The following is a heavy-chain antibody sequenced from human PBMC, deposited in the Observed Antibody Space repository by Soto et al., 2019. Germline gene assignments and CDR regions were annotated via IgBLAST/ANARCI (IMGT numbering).Heavy chain of an antibody. CDR3: ATYGWGMDV. Sequence: SETLSLTCSVSGGSISSSNYYWGWIRHPPGKGLEFIGSIYSGGNSFYNPSLNSRVTISVDTSKNQCSLKLSSVTAADTAVYYCATYGWGMDVWGQGTTVTVSS. V-gene: IGHV4-39*01. J-gene: IGHJ6*02. CDR1: GGSISSSNYY. CDR2: IYSGGNS. D-gene: IGHD4-17*01.